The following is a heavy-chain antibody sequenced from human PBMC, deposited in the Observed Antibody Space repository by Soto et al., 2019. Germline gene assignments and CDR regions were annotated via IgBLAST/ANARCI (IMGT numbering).Heavy chain of an antibody. CDR1: GFTFSDYY. CDR3: ARALGYCSSTSCYTDYYYGMDV. D-gene: IGHD2-2*02. J-gene: IGHJ6*02. Sequence: GGSLRLSCAASGFTFSDYYMSWIRQAPGKGLEWVSYISSSSSYTNYADSVKGRFTISRDNAKNSLYLQMNSLRAEDTAVYYCARALGYCSSTSCYTDYYYGMDVWGQGTTVT. V-gene: IGHV3-11*06. CDR2: ISSSSSYT.